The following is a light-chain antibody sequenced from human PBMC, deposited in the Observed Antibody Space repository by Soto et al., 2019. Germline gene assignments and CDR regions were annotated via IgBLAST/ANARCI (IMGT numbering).Light chain of an antibody. CDR2: GAS. Sequence: EIVMTQSPATLSVSPGERATLSCRASQSVGSNLAWYQQKPGQAPRLLIYGASTRATGIPARFSGSGSGTEFALTLSSLQSEDFEIYFCQQYNNWPPDRTFGQGTQVEIK. J-gene: IGKJ1*01. CDR3: QQYNNWPPDRT. CDR1: QSVGSN. V-gene: IGKV3-15*01.